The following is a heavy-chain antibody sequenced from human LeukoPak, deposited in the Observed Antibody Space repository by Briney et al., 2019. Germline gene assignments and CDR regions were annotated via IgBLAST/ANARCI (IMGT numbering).Heavy chain of an antibody. J-gene: IGHJ4*02. CDR2: ISSSSTHI. Sequence: GGSLRLSCAASGFTFSSYSMNWVRQAPGKGLEWVSSISSSSTHIYYADSVKGRFTISRDNAKNSLCLQMNSLRAEDTAVYYCARAPGYRSFLDYWGQGTLVTAS. D-gene: IGHD6-13*01. CDR1: GFTFSSYS. V-gene: IGHV3-21*01. CDR3: ARAPGYRSFLDY.